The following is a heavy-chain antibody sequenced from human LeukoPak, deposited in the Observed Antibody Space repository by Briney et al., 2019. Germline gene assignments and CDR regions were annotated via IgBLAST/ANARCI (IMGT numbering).Heavy chain of an antibody. Sequence: ASVKVSCKVSGYSLTELSIQWVRQAPGERLEWMGGFDAEDGKTIYAQKFQGRVTMTTDTSTSTAYMELRSLRSDDTAVYYCARDQSPSITIFGVVTNDAFDIWGQGTVVTVSS. CDR3: ARDQSPSITIFGVVTNDAFDI. J-gene: IGHJ3*02. CDR1: GYSLTELS. CDR2: FDAEDGKT. V-gene: IGHV1-24*01. D-gene: IGHD3-3*01.